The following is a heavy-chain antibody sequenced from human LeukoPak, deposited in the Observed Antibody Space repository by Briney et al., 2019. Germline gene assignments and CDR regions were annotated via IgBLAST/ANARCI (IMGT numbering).Heavy chain of an antibody. V-gene: IGHV4-39*07. CDR3: ARGHYSSSFDY. D-gene: IGHD6-13*01. CDR2: IYYSGST. Sequence: PSETLSLTCTVSGGSISSSSYYWGWIRQPPGKGLEWIGSIYYSGSTYYNPSLKSRVTISVDTSKNQFSLKLSSVTAADTAMYYCARGHYSSSFDYWGQGTLVTVSS. CDR1: GGSISSSSYY. J-gene: IGHJ4*02.